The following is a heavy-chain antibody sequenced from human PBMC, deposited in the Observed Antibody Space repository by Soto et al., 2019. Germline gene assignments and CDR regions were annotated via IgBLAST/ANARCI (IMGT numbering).Heavy chain of an antibody. CDR2: ISTYTGNT. D-gene: IGHD4-4*01. Sequence: QVQLVQSGAELKKPGDSVRVSCKAPGYTFDSYGLNWVRQAPGQGLEWMGWISTYTGNTDYPQKFQGRVTMTTDTSTNTAFLDLRSRTSDDTAVYCCVRDVSVTSGSFGGYWGQGTLVTVSS. V-gene: IGHV1-18*01. J-gene: IGHJ4*02. CDR1: GYTFDSYG. CDR3: VRDVSVTSGSFGGY.